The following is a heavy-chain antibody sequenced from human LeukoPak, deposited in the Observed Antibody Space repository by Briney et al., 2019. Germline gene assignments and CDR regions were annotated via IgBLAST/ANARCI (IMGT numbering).Heavy chain of an antibody. D-gene: IGHD6-25*01. CDR2: ISGSGSST. CDR1: GFTFSSYV. Sequence: GGSLRLSCAASGFTFSSYVMSWVRQAPGKGLGWVSAISGSGSSTYYAGSVRGRFTTSRDNSKRTVYLQMNSLRVEDTAVYYCAPLAANIFDYWGQGTLVAASS. CDR3: APLAANIFDY. V-gene: IGHV3-23*01. J-gene: IGHJ4*02.